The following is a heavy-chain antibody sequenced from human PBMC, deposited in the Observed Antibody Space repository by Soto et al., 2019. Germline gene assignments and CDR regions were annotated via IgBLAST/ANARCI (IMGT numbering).Heavy chain of an antibody. Sequence: QVQLVQSGAEVKKPGASVKVSCKASGYTFTSYAMQWVRQAPGQRLEWMGWINADNGNTKYSQKFQGRATITRDTSASTAFMELSSLRSEDTAVYYCARDLGGWTDYWGQGTLGTVSS. CDR1: GYTFTSYA. V-gene: IGHV1-3*01. D-gene: IGHD6-19*01. CDR3: ARDLGGWTDY. CDR2: INADNGNT. J-gene: IGHJ4*02.